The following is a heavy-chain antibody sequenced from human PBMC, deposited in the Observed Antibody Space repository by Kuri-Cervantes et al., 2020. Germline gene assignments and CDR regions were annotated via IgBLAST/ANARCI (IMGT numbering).Heavy chain of an antibody. CDR3: ARGRDYSGGYFDY. V-gene: IGHV4-31*03. CDR1: GGSISSGGYY. Sequence: SETLSLTCTVSGGSISSGGYYWSWIRQHPGKGLEWIGYICYSGSTYYNPSLKSRVTISVDTSKNQFSLKLSSVTAADTAVYYCARGRDYSGGYFDYWGQGTLVTVSS. J-gene: IGHJ4*02. D-gene: IGHD5-12*01. CDR2: ICYSGST.